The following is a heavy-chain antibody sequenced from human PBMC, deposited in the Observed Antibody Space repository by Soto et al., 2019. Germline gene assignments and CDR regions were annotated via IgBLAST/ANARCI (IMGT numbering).Heavy chain of an antibody. D-gene: IGHD6-19*01. Sequence: SETLSLTCTVSGGSISSSSYYWGWIRQPPGKGLEWIGSIYYSGSTYYNPSLKSRVTISVDTSKNQFSLKLSSVTAADTAVYYCARLGLSLALRVAGTFDYWGQGTLVTVSS. CDR1: GGSISSSSYY. CDR2: IYYSGST. CDR3: ARLGLSLALRVAGTFDY. V-gene: IGHV4-39*01. J-gene: IGHJ4*02.